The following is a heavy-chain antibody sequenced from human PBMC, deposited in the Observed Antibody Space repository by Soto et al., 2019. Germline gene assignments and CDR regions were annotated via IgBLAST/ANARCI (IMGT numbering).Heavy chain of an antibody. V-gene: IGHV3-48*01. CDR2: ISSSSSTI. CDR1: GFTFSSYS. J-gene: IGHJ5*02. CDR3: ARGIAARLGWFDP. Sequence: GGSLRLSCAASGFTFSSYSMNWVRQAPGKGLEWVSYISSSSSTIYYADSVKGRFTISRDNAKNSLYLQMNSLRAEDTAVYYCARGIAARLGWFDPWGQGTLVTVSS. D-gene: IGHD6-6*01.